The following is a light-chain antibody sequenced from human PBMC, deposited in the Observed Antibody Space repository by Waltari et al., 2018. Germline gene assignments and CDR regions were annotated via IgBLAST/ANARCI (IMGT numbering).Light chain of an antibody. CDR1: SSNIGAGYD. CDR2: GNN. J-gene: IGLJ3*02. CDR3: QSYDSSLSGSV. Sequence: QSVLTQPPSVSGAPGQRVTISCPGSSSNIGAGYDVPWYQQLPGTAPKLLIYGNNNRPSGVPDRFSASKSGTSASLAITGLQAEDEADYYCQSYDSSLSGSVFGGGTKLTVL. V-gene: IGLV1-40*01.